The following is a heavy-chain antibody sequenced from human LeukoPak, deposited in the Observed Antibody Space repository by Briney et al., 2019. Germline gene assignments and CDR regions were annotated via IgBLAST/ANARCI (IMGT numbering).Heavy chain of an antibody. CDR2: ISPNGVIT. J-gene: IGHJ4*02. Sequence: GGSLRLSCAASGFTFSSHGMNWVRQAPGKGLEWVSGISPNGVITYYADSVKGRFTISRDNSKCTVYPQMNSLRPEDTAVYYCSKDDAWLQYGNWGRGTLVTASS. D-gene: IGHD5-24*01. CDR1: GFTFSSHG. V-gene: IGHV3-23*01. CDR3: SKDDAWLQYGN.